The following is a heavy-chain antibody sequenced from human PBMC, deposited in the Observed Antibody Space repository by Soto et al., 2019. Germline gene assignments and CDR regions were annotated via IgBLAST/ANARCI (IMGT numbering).Heavy chain of an antibody. J-gene: IGHJ6*02. V-gene: IGHV5-51*01. D-gene: IGHD3-3*01. Sequence: GESLKISCKGSGYSFTSYWIGWVRPMPGKGLEWMGIIYPGDSDTRYSPSFQGQVTISADKSISTAYLQWSSLKASDTAIYYCASSNLSRFDRYYGMDVWGQGTTVTVSS. CDR3: ASSNLSRFDRYYGMDV. CDR2: IYPGDSDT. CDR1: GYSFTSYW.